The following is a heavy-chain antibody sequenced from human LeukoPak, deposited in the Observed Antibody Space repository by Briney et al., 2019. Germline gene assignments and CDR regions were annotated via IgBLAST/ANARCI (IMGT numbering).Heavy chain of an antibody. Sequence: GGSLRLSCAASGFTFSSYAMSWVRQAPGKGLEWVSAISGSAISTYYADSVKGRFTISRDNSKNTLYLQMNSLRAEDTAVYYCAKAHHGDYFFYFDYWGQGTLVTVSS. CDR3: AKAHHGDYFFYFDY. CDR1: GFTFSSYA. CDR2: ISGSAIST. V-gene: IGHV3-23*01. J-gene: IGHJ4*02. D-gene: IGHD4-17*01.